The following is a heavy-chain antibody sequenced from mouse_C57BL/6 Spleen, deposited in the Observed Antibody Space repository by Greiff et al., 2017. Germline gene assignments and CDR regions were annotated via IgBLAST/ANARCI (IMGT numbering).Heavy chain of an antibody. CDR1: GYAFSSSW. J-gene: IGHJ2*01. D-gene: IGHD2-4*01. CDR2: IYPGDGDT. Sequence: QVQLKQSGPELVKPGASVKISCKASGYAFSSSWMNWVKQRPGKGLEWIGRIYPGDGDTNYNGKFKGKATLTADKSSSTAYMQLSSLTSEDSAVYFCARGIRDYFDYWGQGTTLTVSS. V-gene: IGHV1-82*01. CDR3: ARGIRDYFDY.